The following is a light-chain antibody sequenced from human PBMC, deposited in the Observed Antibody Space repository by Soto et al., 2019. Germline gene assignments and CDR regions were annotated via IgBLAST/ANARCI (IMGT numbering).Light chain of an antibody. CDR2: DDA. CDR1: NIGSKP. Sequence: SYELTQPPSVSVAPGQTAKITCGGNNIGSKPVHWYQQKAGQAPVVVVHDDADRPSGMPERFSGSNSGDTATLTISRVEAGDEADYYCQLGDRYSDRYGVFGGGTKLTVL. CDR3: QLGDRYSDRYGV. V-gene: IGLV3-21*02. J-gene: IGLJ3*02.